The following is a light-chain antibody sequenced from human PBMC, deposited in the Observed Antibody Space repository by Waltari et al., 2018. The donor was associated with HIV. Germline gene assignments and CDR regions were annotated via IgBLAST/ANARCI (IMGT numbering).Light chain of an antibody. J-gene: IGLJ2*01. Sequence: SYDLTQAPSVSVSPGQTASISCTGDKLTEYYTSWYQQKPGQSPKLVIHQDSRRPSAIPGRFSGSVSGNTATLTITGTQALDEADYYCQTWVNNVVLFGGGTKLIVL. CDR3: QTWVNNVVL. CDR2: QDS. V-gene: IGLV3-1*01. CDR1: KLTEYY.